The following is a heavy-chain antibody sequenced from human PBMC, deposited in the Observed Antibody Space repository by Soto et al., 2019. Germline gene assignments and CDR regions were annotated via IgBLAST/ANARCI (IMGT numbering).Heavy chain of an antibody. CDR3: AKATIRFLEWLLFAY. V-gene: IGHV3-23*01. D-gene: IGHD3-3*01. CDR1: GFTFSSYA. J-gene: IGHJ4*02. CDR2: ISGSGGRT. Sequence: EVQLLESGGGLVQPGGSLRLSCAASGFTFSSYAMSWVRQAPGKGLEWVSAISGSGGRTYYADSVKGRFTISRDNSKNTLYLQMNSLRAEDTAVYYCAKATIRFLEWLLFAYWGQGTLVTVSS.